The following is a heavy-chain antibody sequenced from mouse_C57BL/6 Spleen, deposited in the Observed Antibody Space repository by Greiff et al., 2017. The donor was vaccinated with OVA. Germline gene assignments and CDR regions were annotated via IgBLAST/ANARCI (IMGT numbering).Heavy chain of an antibody. J-gene: IGHJ1*03. D-gene: IGHD1-1*01. CDR1: GYTFTDYY. V-gene: IGHV1-26*01. CDR3: ATTVVDHWYFDV. CDR2: INPNNGGT. Sequence: EVKLQQSGPELVKPGASVKISCKASGYTFTDYYMNWVKQSHGKSLEWIGDINPNNGGTSYNQKFKGKATLTVDKSSSTAYMELRSLTSEDSAVYYCATTVVDHWYFDVWGTGTTVTVSS.